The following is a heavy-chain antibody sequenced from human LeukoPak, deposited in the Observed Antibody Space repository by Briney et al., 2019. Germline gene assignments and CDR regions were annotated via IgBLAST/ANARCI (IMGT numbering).Heavy chain of an antibody. CDR3: AREGI. V-gene: IGHV3-7*01. Sequence: PGGSLRLSCAASGFTFSSYWMSWVRQAPGKGLEWVANINQDGTATYYVDSVKGQFTISRDNGMYSQYRQMNSLRAEDTAVYYCAREGIWGEGNLVTVSS. CDR1: GFTFSSYW. J-gene: IGHJ4*02. D-gene: IGHD2/OR15-2a*01. CDR2: INQDGTAT.